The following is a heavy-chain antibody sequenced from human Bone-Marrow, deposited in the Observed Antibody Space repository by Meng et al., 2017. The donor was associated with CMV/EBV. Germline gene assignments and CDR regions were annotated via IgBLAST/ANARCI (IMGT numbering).Heavy chain of an antibody. CDR1: GFTFGDYG. CDR3: TRGDYYVSSGYHFLFDY. Sequence: GGSLRLSCTASGFTFGDYGMSWVRQAPGKGLEWVGFIRSRGYGATTEYAASVKGRFTISRDDSKSIVCLQMNSLKTEDTAVYYCTRGDYYVSSGYHFLFDYWGQGTLVTVSS. V-gene: IGHV3-49*04. D-gene: IGHD3-22*01. CDR2: IRSRGYGATT. J-gene: IGHJ4*02.